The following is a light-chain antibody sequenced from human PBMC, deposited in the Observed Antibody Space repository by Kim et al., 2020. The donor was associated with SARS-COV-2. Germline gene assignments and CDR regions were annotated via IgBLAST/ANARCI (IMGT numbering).Light chain of an antibody. V-gene: IGLV7-43*01. J-gene: IGLJ3*02. Sequence: PGRTRTLTGASSSGAVNSGHYPNWFLRKRGQAPRALIYSIGNKRSWTPARFSGSLLGGKAALTLSGVQPEDGADYWCRLCYGGVWVFGGGTQLTVL. CDR3: RLCYGGVWV. CDR1: SGAVNSGHY. CDR2: SIG.